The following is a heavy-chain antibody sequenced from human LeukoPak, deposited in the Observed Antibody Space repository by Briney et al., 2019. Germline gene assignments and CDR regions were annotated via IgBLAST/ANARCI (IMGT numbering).Heavy chain of an antibody. CDR3: ARRIGYGSGSYYISDY. D-gene: IGHD3-10*01. J-gene: IGHJ4*02. CDR2: ISSSSSYI. Sequence: PGGSLRLSCAASGFTFSSYSMNWVRQAPGKGLEWVSSISSSSSYIYYADSVKGRFTISRDNAKDSLYLQMNSLRAEDTAVYYCARRIGYGSGSYYISDYWGQGTLVTVSS. CDR1: GFTFSSYS. V-gene: IGHV3-21*01.